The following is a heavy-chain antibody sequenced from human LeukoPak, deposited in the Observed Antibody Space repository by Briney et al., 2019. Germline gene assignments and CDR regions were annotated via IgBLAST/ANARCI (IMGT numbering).Heavy chain of an antibody. V-gene: IGHV3-23*01. CDR3: AKGSGSYKGIDY. CDR1: GFTFSSYA. D-gene: IGHD3-10*01. J-gene: IGHJ4*02. Sequence: SGRSLRFSCAASGFTFSSYAMSWVRQAPGKGLEWVSAISGSGGDTYYSDSVKGRFTISRDNSKNTLYLQMNSLRAEDTAVYYCAKGSGSYKGIDYWGQGILVTVSS. CDR2: ISGSGGDT.